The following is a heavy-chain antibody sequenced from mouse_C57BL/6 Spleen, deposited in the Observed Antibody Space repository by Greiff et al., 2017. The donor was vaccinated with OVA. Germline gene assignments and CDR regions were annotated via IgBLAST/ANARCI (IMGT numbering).Heavy chain of an antibody. CDR1: GYTFTSYW. J-gene: IGHJ1*03. D-gene: IGHD1-1*01. CDR3: ARADIILRYFDV. Sequence: VQLQQPGAELVKPGASVKLSCKASGYTFTSYWMQWVKQRPGQGLEWIGEIDPSDSYTNYNQQFKGKATLTVDTSSSTAYMQLSSLTSEDSAVYYCARADIILRYFDVWGTGTTVTVSS. V-gene: IGHV1-50*01. CDR2: IDPSDSYT.